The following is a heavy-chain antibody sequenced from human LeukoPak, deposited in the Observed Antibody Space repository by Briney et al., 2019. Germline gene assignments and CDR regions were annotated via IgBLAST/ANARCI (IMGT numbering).Heavy chain of an antibody. V-gene: IGHV3-23*01. Sequence: GGSLRLSCAASGFTFDNYGMHWVRQAPGKGLEWVSAISGSGGSTYYADSVKGRFTISRDNSKNTLYLHMNRLRADDTAVYYCAKGGYCSSTSCYDDAFDIWGQGTMVTVSS. CDR2: ISGSGGST. CDR3: AKGGYCSSTSCYDDAFDI. J-gene: IGHJ3*02. D-gene: IGHD2-2*01. CDR1: GFTFDNYG.